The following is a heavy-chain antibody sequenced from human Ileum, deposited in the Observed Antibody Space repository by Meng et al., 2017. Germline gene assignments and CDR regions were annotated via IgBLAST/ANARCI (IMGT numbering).Heavy chain of an antibody. Sequence: QGELQGAGPGLVRPSETFSLICTVSGGYVSTRDYQWGWIRQPPGKGLEWIGYAGTNYNPSLKSRVTISVDTSKRQFSLKLTSVTAADTAVYYCARDHWGSLDYWGQGILVTVSS. CDR3: ARDHWGSLDY. CDR1: GGYVSTRDYQ. D-gene: IGHD7-27*01. V-gene: IGHV4-61*08. CDR2: AGT. J-gene: IGHJ4*02.